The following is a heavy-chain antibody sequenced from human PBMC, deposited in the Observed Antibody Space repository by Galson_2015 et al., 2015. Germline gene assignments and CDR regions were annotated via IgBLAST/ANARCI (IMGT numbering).Heavy chain of an antibody. V-gene: IGHV3-21*01. CDR3: ARDLENYYGSGSPQPGGV. CDR2: ISSSSSYI. J-gene: IGHJ6*02. D-gene: IGHD3-10*01. Sequence: SLRLSCAASGFTFSSYRMNWVRQAPGKGLEWVSSISSSSSYIYYADSVKGRFTISRDNAKNSLYLQMNSLRAEDTAVYYCARDLENYYGSGSPQPGGVWGQGTTVTVSS. CDR1: GFTFSSYR.